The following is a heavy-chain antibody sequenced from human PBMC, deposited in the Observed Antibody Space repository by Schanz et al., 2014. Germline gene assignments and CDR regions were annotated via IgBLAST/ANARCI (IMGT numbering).Heavy chain of an antibody. CDR3: ARDPVEGAPTPYYFDS. CDR1: GFTFSAHA. V-gene: IGHV3-23*04. CDR2: ISGSGRDT. Sequence: EVQLVESGGGLVQPGGSLRLSCGASGFTFSAHAMSWVRQAPGKGPEWFSAISGSGRDTYYAASVKGRFTISRDNTKNSVFLQMSSLRVEDTGLYFCARDPVEGAPTPYYFDSWGPGTLVTVSS. J-gene: IGHJ4*02. D-gene: IGHD1-26*01.